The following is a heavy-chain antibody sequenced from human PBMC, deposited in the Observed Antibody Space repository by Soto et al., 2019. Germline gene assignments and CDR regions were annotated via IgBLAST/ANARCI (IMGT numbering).Heavy chain of an antibody. Sequence: QVQLQQWGAGLLKPSETLSLTCAVYGGSFSGYYWSWIRQPPGKGLEWIGEINHSGSTNYNPSLKSRVTKSVDTSKNQFSLKLSSGTAANTAVYYCARVCSSGTGTYYSFDYWGQGTLVPVSS. D-gene: IGHD6-19*01. CDR2: INHSGST. CDR1: GGSFSGYY. V-gene: IGHV4-34*01. CDR3: ARVCSSGTGTYYSFDY. J-gene: IGHJ4*02.